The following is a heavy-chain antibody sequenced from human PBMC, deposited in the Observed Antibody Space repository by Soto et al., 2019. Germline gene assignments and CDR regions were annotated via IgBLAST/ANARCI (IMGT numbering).Heavy chain of an antibody. Sequence: SLTCAVSGGSITTGDYSWNWIRQPPGKDLEWLGYIYHSGSTYYNPSLKGRPTISVDRSKNHSSLRLSSVTAGDTAVYYCARGRITSGYPISDPWGQGPLVTVSS. J-gene: IGHJ5*02. CDR2: IYHSGST. CDR3: ARGRITSGYPISDP. D-gene: IGHD3-22*01. CDR1: GGSITTGDYS. V-gene: IGHV4-30-2*01.